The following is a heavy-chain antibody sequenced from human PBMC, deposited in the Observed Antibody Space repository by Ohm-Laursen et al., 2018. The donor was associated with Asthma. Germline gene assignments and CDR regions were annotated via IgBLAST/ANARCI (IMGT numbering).Heavy chain of an antibody. J-gene: IGHJ4*02. D-gene: IGHD7-27*01. CDR2: ITYDGNKK. V-gene: IGHV3-30*03. Sequence: SLRLSCTAPGFTFSDYAMHWVRQAPGKGLEWVAVITYDGNKKTYADSAKGRFTISRDNAKDSLSLQMNSLRVEDTAVYYCAAWGSENFWGQGTLVTVS. CDR1: GFTFSDYA. CDR3: AAWGSENF.